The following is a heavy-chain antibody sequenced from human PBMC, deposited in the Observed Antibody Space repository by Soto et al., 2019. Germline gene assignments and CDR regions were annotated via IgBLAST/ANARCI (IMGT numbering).Heavy chain of an antibody. CDR2: IGARSDVI. CDR1: GFTFSDYS. Sequence: EVQLVESGGNLVQPGGSLRLSCAASGFTFSDYSMNWVRQAPGKGLEWISYIGARSDVISYADSVKGRFTISRDSAKKSLYLQMNNLRDEDTAVYYCARDDQWAFDFWGQGALVTVSS. J-gene: IGHJ4*02. D-gene: IGHD1-26*01. CDR3: ARDDQWAFDF. V-gene: IGHV3-48*02.